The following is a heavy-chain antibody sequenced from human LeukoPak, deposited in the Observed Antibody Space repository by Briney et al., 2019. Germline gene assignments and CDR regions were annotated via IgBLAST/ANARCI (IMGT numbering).Heavy chain of an antibody. Sequence: TGGSLRLSCAASGFTFSSYGMSWVRQAPGKGLEWVSAISGSGGSTYYADSVKGRFTISRDNSKNTLYLQMNSLRAEDTAVYYCAKLLTPQDVLLQMDVWGKGTTVTVSS. CDR1: GFTFSSYG. CDR2: ISGSGGST. J-gene: IGHJ6*04. CDR3: AKLLTPQDVLLQMDV. V-gene: IGHV3-23*01. D-gene: IGHD3-10*01.